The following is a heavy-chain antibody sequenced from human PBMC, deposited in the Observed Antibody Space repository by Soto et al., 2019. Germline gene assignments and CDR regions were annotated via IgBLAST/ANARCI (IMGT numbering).Heavy chain of an antibody. CDR1: GGSISSYY. CDR3: ARGETNLGSCSGGSCLYYCYMDV. CDR2: IYYSGRT. Sequence: QVQLQESGPGLVKPSETLSLTCTVSGGSISSYYWSWIRQPPGEGLGWSGYIYYSGRTNYNPSLKRRCIISADTSKIKFSPKLSSVTAAGTAVYYCARGETNLGSCSGGSCLYYCYMDVWGKGTTVTVSS. V-gene: IGHV4-59*01. J-gene: IGHJ6*03. D-gene: IGHD2-15*01.